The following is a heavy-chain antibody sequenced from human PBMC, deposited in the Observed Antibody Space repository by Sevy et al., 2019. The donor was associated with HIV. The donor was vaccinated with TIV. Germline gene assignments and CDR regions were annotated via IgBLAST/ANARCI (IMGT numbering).Heavy chain of an antibody. CDR3: TRVKAMGNDSKNWYFDL. Sequence: GGSLRLSCAASGFTFSSYAMHWVRQAPGKGLEWVAVISYDGSNKYYADSVKGRFTISRDNSKNTLYLQMNILRAEDTAGDYYTRVKAMGNDSKNWYFDLWGRGTLVTVSS. CDR1: GFTFSSYA. D-gene: IGHD5-18*01. V-gene: IGHV3-30*04. CDR2: ISYDGSNK. J-gene: IGHJ2*01.